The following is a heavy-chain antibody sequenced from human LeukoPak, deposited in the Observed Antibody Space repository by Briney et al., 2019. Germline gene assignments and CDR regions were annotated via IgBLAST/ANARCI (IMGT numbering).Heavy chain of an antibody. CDR3: ATGVGIAARQVSGYYMDV. CDR2: IIPIIGTA. Sequence: SVKVSCTASGGTFTSYTISWVRQAPAQGIEWMGVIIPIIGTANYAQKFQGRVTITADESTSTAYMELSSLRSEDTAVYYCATGVGIAARQVSGYYMDVWGKGTTVTVSS. D-gene: IGHD6-6*01. J-gene: IGHJ6*03. V-gene: IGHV1-69*13. CDR1: GGTFTSYT.